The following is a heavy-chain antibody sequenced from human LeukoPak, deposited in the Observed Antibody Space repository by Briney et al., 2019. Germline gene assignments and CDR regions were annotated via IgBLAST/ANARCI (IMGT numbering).Heavy chain of an antibody. V-gene: IGHV3-23*01. D-gene: IGHD3-10*01. J-gene: IGHJ6*03. CDR2: ISGSGGST. CDR1: KFTFSSFS. CDR3: SGGGFGEASYYYYYMDV. Sequence: GGSLRLSCAASKFTFSSFSMSWVRQAPGKGLEWVSAISGSGGSTYYADSVKGRFTISRDNSKNTLFLHMNSLRAEDTAVYYCSGGGFGEASYYYYYMDVWGKGTTVTVSS.